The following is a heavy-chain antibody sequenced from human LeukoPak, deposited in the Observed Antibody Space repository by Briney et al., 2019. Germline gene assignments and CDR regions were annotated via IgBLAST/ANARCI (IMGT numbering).Heavy chain of an antibody. D-gene: IGHD1-26*01. Sequence: ASVKVSCKASGYTFTSYDINWVRQATGQGLEWMGWMNPNSGNTGYAQKFQGRVTMTRNTSISTAYMELSSLRSEDTAVYYCARGSRYEWELQPYAFDIWGQGTMDTVSS. CDR1: GYTFTSYD. J-gene: IGHJ3*02. V-gene: IGHV1-8*01. CDR2: MNPNSGNT. CDR3: ARGSRYEWELQPYAFDI.